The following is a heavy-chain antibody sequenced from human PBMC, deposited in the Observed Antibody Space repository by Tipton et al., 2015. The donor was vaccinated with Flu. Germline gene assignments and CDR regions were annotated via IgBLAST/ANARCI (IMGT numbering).Heavy chain of an antibody. Sequence: TLSLTCTVSGGSISSSSYYWGWIRQPPGKGLEWIGSIYYSGSTYYSPSLKSRVTISVDTSKNQFSLKLSSVTAADTAVYYCARQTYSYGYSLSVHFDYWGQGTLVTVSS. CDR1: GGSISSSSYY. CDR2: IYYSGST. V-gene: IGHV4-39*01. D-gene: IGHD5-18*01. CDR3: ARQTYSYGYSLSVHFDY. J-gene: IGHJ4*02.